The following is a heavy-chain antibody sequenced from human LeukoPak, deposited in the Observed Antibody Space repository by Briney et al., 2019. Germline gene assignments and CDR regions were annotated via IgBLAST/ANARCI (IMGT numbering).Heavy chain of an antibody. CDR3: AREMVGLMWGAGLN. V-gene: IGHV1-69*04. D-gene: IGHD1-26*01. J-gene: IGHJ4*02. CDR2: IIPILGIA. Sequence: ASVKVSCKASGGTFSSYTISWVRQAPGQGLKWMGRIIPILGIANYAQKFQGRVTITADKSTSTAYMELSSLRSEDTAVYYCAREMVGLMWGAGLNWGQGTLVTVSS. CDR1: GGTFSSYT.